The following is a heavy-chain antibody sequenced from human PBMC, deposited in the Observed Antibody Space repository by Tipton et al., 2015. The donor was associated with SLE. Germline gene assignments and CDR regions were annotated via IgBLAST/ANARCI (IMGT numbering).Heavy chain of an antibody. Sequence: SLRLSCAASGFNFGDYAMAWVRQAPGEGLEWVSVIYASGSIYYPESVKGRFTISRDNSKDTLYLQMTSLRPEDTAAYHCVKDVSAYGAGGAGFDIWGHGTMVTVSS. CDR3: VKDVSAYGAGGAGFDI. D-gene: IGHD3-10*01. J-gene: IGHJ3*02. CDR1: GFNFGDYA. CDR2: IYASGSI. V-gene: IGHV3-23*03.